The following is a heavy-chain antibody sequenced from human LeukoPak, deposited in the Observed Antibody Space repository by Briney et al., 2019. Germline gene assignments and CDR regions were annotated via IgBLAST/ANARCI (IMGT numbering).Heavy chain of an antibody. J-gene: IGHJ4*02. CDR2: ISSSSNFI. Sequence: GGSLRLSCAASGFTFSSYSMNWVRQAPGKGLEWVSSISSSSNFIYYADSVKGRFTISRDNAKNSLYLQINSLSAEDTAVYYCARAPGPYLDYWGQGTLVTASS. V-gene: IGHV3-21*01. CDR3: ARAPGPYLDY. CDR1: GFTFSSYS. D-gene: IGHD2-21*01.